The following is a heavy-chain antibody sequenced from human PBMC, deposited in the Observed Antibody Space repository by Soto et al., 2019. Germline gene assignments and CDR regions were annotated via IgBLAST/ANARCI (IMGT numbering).Heavy chain of an antibody. D-gene: IGHD2-15*01. J-gene: IGHJ4*02. V-gene: IGHV4-39*02. CDR3: AREEGRGYCSGGSCYSDY. CDR1: GGSISSSSYY. CDR2: IYYSGST. Sequence: SETLSLTYTVSGGSISSSSYYWGWIRQPPGKGLEWIGSIYYSGSTYYNPSLKSRVTISVDTSKNQFSLKLSSVTAADTAVYYCAREEGRGYCSGGSCYSDYWGQGTLVTVSS.